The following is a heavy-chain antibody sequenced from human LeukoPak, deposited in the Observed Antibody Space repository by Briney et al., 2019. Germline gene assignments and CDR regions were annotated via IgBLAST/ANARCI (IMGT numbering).Heavy chain of an antibody. J-gene: IGHJ4*02. CDR3: ARAERDYYFDY. CDR2: IIPILGIA. Sequence: GASVKVSCKASGGTFSSYAISWVRQAPGQGLEWMGRIIPILGIANYAQKFQGRVTITADKSTSTAYMELSSLRSEGTAVYYCARAERDYYFDYWGQGTLVTVSS. CDR1: GGTFSSYA. V-gene: IGHV1-69*04. D-gene: IGHD5-24*01.